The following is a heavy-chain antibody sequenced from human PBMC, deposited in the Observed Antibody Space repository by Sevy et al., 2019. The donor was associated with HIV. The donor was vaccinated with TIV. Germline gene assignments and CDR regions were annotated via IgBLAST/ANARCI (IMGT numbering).Heavy chain of an antibody. Sequence: GGSLRLSCAASGFSFSSYAMSWVRQPPGKGLEWVSGISGSGGSTYYADSVKGRFTISRDNSKNTLYLQMNSLRAEDTALYYCAKDIDSSGYYYFDYWGQGTLVTVSS. J-gene: IGHJ4*02. CDR2: ISGSGGST. V-gene: IGHV3-23*01. CDR3: AKDIDSSGYYYFDY. D-gene: IGHD6-19*01. CDR1: GFSFSSYA.